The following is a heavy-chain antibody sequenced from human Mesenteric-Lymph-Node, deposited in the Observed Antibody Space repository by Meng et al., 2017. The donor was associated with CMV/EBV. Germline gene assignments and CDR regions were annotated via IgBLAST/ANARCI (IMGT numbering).Heavy chain of an antibody. CDR2: INHSGST. J-gene: IGHJ4*02. D-gene: IGHD3-9*01. CDR1: GGSFSGYY. Sequence: VHLPQWGAGLLKPSETLSVTCAVYGGSFSGYYWNWIRQSPEKGLEWIGEINHSGSTTYNPSFTSRIIISVDTSTNQISLNMSSVTAADTAVYYCARGSSYDILTGYFDYWGQGALVTVSS. CDR3: ARGSSYDILTGYFDY. V-gene: IGHV4-34*01.